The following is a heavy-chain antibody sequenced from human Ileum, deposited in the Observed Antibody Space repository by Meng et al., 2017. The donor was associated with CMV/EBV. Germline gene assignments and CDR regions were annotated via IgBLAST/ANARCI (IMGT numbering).Heavy chain of an antibody. Sequence: QVQLVGSGGGVVQPGGSLRRSCAASGFTFSTYGMHWVRQAPGKGLEWVAFVRPDGTNEYYADSVKGRSTISRDNSNNMLYLQMNSLSAEDTAVYYCAKWRYDSGGSHWGQGTLVTVSS. CDR1: GFTFSTYG. J-gene: IGHJ4*02. V-gene: IGHV3-30*02. D-gene: IGHD2-15*01. CDR2: VRPDGTNE. CDR3: AKWRYDSGGSH.